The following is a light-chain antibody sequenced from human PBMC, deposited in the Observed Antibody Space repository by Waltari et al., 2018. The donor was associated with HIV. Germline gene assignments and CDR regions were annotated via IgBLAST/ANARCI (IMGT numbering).Light chain of an antibody. CDR2: DVT. Sequence: QSALTQPRSVSGSPGQSVTIPCTAESRDVGNHNSFSWYQQRPGKAPKLIIYDVTGRPSWVLHCVSGSKAGSPATLTISGLQAEDEAVYFCSSFAAASGFVVFGGGTNLAVL. J-gene: IGLJ2*01. CDR1: SRDVGNHNS. V-gene: IGLV2-11*01. CDR3: SSFAAASGFVV.